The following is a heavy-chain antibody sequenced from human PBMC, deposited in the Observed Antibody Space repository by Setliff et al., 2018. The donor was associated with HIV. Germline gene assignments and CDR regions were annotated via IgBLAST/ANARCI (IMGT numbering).Heavy chain of an antibody. V-gene: IGHV4-39*01. D-gene: IGHD3-22*01. Sequence: SETLSLTCTVSGGSISSGSYYWGWFRQPPGKGLEWIGSIYYSGSTYYNPSLQSRVTISVDTSKNLFSLRLSSVTASDTAVYYCARQAIFGYYDSSGYLDYWGRGTLVTVSS. CDR1: GGSISSGSYY. CDR2: IYYSGST. CDR3: ARQAIFGYYDSSGYLDY. J-gene: IGHJ4*02.